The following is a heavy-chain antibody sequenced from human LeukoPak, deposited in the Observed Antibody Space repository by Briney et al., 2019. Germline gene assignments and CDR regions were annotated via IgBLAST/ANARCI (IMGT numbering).Heavy chain of an antibody. CDR3: AKDLKPDSGYDVDH. CDR1: GFTFSTHT. Sequence: GGSLRLSCAASGFTFSTHTMSWVRQAQGKGLEWVSALWGNNKNIYYADSVKGRFTISRDNSGNMVYLQMSDLRVEDTAVYYCAKDLKPDSGYDVDHWGQGTLVTVSS. D-gene: IGHD5-12*01. V-gene: IGHV3-23*01. J-gene: IGHJ4*02. CDR2: LWGNNKNI.